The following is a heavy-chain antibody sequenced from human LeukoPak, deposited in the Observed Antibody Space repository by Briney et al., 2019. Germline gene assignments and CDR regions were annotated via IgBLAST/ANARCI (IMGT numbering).Heavy chain of an antibody. Sequence: GGSLRLSCAASGFTFSTYAMHWVRQAPGKGLEWVANIKHDGTEQYYVDSVKGRFTIARDNAKNSLYLQMNSLRVEDTAVYYCAREASSGWYYFDYWGQGTLVTVSS. D-gene: IGHD6-19*01. J-gene: IGHJ4*02. CDR2: IKHDGTEQ. CDR3: AREASSGWYYFDY. V-gene: IGHV3-7*01. CDR1: GFTFSTYA.